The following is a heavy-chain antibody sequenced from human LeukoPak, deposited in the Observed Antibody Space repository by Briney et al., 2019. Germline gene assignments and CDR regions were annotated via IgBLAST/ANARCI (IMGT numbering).Heavy chain of an antibody. V-gene: IGHV1-69*13. CDR2: IIPIFGTA. CDR1: GGTFSSYA. J-gene: IGHJ6*03. Sequence: RASVKVSCKASGGTFSSYAISWVRQAPGQGLEWMGGIIPIFGTANYAQKFQGRVTITADESTSTAYMELSSLRYEDTAVYYCARDPVGYSYGTTYYYYYMDVWGKGTTVTVSS. CDR3: ARDPVGYSYGTTYYYYYMDV. D-gene: IGHD5-18*01.